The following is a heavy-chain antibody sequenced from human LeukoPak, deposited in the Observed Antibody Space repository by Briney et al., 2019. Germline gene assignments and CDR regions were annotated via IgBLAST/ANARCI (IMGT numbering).Heavy chain of an antibody. V-gene: IGHV1-2*02. CDR3: ASRPDQHLLYYFDY. D-gene: IGHD2-15*01. CDR1: GYTFTGYY. Sequence: ASVKVSCTASGYTFTGYYMHWVRQAPGQGLEWMGWMNPNSGGTKYAQKFQGRVTMTSDASISTAYMELSSLRSDDTAVYYCASRPDQHLLYYFDYWGQGALVTVSS. J-gene: IGHJ4*02. CDR2: MNPNSGGT.